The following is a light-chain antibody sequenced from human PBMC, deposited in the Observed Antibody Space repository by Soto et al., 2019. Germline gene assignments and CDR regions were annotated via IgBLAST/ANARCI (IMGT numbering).Light chain of an antibody. CDR3: QKYGSSPKT. Sequence: DIVMTQSPATLSLSPGEGATLSCRASQSVSSKLAWYQQKTGQAPRLLIYGASSRATGIPDRFSGSGSGTDLNLTISRLEPEDFAVYYCQKYGSSPKTCGQGTRLEIK. V-gene: IGKV3-20*01. CDR2: GAS. CDR1: QSVSSK. J-gene: IGKJ5*01.